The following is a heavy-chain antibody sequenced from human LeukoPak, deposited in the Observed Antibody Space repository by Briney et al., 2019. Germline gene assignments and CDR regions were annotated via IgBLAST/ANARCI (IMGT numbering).Heavy chain of an antibody. CDR3: ARGGLRSLRAFDI. V-gene: IGHV3-21*01. D-gene: IGHD5-12*01. J-gene: IGHJ3*02. Sequence: GGSLRLSCAASGFTLSSYSMNWVRQAPGKGLEWVSSITSSSSYIYYADSVKGRFTISRDNAKNSLYLQMSSLRAEDTAVYYCARGGLRSLRAFDIWGQGTMVTVSS. CDR2: ITSSSSYI. CDR1: GFTLSSYS.